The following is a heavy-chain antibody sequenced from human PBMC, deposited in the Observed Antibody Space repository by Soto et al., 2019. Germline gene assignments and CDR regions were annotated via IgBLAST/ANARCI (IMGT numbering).Heavy chain of an antibody. D-gene: IGHD3-22*01. Sequence: SETLSLTCTVSGGSIRRVSYYLGWIRQTPGTVLEWIASLSHSGMTYYRHSLNGRVAIXXXXXXNXLXLXXHSLPXADTALYYCATYSYLLDTSGYHDVWGQGLQVT. CDR3: ATYSYLLDTSGYHDV. CDR1: GGSIRRVSYY. V-gene: IGHV4-39*01. CDR2: LSHSGMT. J-gene: IGHJ4*02.